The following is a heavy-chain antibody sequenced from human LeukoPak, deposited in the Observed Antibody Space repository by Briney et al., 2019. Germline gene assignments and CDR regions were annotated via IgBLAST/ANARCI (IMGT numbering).Heavy chain of an antibody. D-gene: IGHD2-15*01. Sequence: PSETLSLTCSVSGGSISTTSHHWVWIRQPPGKGLEWIGSIYYSGDTYYNPSRNSRVTMSVDTSTNQFSLRLSSVTATDTAVFYCARLTSTCTGGSCYYYYFDSWGQGTLVTVSS. CDR1: GGSISTTSHH. J-gene: IGHJ4*02. CDR3: ARLTSTCTGGSCYYYYFDS. CDR2: IYYSGDT. V-gene: IGHV4-39*01.